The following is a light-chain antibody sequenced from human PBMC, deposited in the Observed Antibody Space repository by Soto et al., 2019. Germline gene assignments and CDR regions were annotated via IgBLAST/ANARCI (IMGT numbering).Light chain of an antibody. CDR1: NIDVGGYNY. V-gene: IGLV2-14*01. Sequence: QSALTQPASVSGSPGQSITISCTGTNIDVGGYNYVSWYQQHPGKAPRLIISDVTNRPSGVSNRFSGSKSGSTASLTISGLQAEDEADYYCNSYRSTSARYVFGTGTKVTVL. J-gene: IGLJ1*01. CDR2: DVT. CDR3: NSYRSTSARYV.